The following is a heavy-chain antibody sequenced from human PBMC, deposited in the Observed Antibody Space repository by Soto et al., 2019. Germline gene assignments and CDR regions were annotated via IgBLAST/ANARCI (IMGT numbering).Heavy chain of an antibody. CDR2: IVVGSGNT. V-gene: IGHV1-58*01. J-gene: IGHJ6*02. D-gene: IGHD6-13*01. CDR3: AAGPYSSSWYFYYYYGMDV. CDR1: GFTFTSSA. Sequence: SVKVSCKASGFTFTSSAVQWVRQARGQRLEWIGWIVVGSGNTNYAQKFQERVTITRDMSTSTAYMELSSLRSEDTAVYYCAAGPYSSSWYFYYYYGMDVWGQGTTVTVSS.